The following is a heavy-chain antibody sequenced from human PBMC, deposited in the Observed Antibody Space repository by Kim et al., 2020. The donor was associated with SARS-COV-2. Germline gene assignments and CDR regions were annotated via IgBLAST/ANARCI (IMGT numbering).Heavy chain of an antibody. V-gene: IGHV3-7*03. CDR3: ARDSIAVAGNYYYYGMDV. CDR1: AFTFSSYW. CDR2: IKQDGSEK. J-gene: IGHJ6*02. D-gene: IGHD6-19*01. Sequence: GGSLRLSCAASAFTFSSYWMSWVRQAPGKGLEWVANIKQDGSEKYYVDSVKGRFTISRDNAKNSLYLQMNSLRAEDTAVYYCARDSIAVAGNYYYYGMDVWGQGTTVTVSS.